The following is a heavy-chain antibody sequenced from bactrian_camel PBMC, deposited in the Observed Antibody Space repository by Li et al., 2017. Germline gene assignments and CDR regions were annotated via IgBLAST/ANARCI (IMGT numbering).Heavy chain of an antibody. Sequence: HVQLVESGGGSVQTGGSLRLSCVVSGHSRGSNCVGWYRLPPGRAPAEREGIAAIRRSGGETWYAGSVKGRFTISKDNAGNSLYLQMNSLKPEDTAMYFCAASSQRYCYTLTGKYFNYWGQGTQVTVS. CDR1: GHSRGSNC. V-gene: IGHV3S55*01. D-gene: IGHD2*01. CDR3: AASSQRYCYTLTGKYFNY. J-gene: IGHJ4*01. CDR2: IRRSGGET.